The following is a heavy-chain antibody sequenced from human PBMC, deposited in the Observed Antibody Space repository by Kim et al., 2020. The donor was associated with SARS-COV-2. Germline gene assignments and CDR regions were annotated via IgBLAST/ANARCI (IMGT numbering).Heavy chain of an antibody. D-gene: IGHD2-8*02. Sequence: GGSLRLSCAASGFNFGNYGMTWARQAPGKGLEWVALIESIPYGETVQYAAAVKGRFTISRDNSKSIVYLQMNSLQIDDTAVYYCRTYWVTRLFDNWGQGTLVTVSS. CDR2: IESIPYGETV. V-gene: IGHV3-49*04. CDR3: RTYWVTRLFDN. J-gene: IGHJ4*02. CDR1: GFNFGNYG.